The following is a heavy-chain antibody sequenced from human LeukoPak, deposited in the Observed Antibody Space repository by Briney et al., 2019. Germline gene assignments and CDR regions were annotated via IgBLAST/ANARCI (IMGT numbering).Heavy chain of an antibody. V-gene: IGHV4-4*02. D-gene: IGHD6-19*01. CDR1: GGSISSSNW. CDR2: INHSGST. CDR3: ARQGVAGTLGAFDI. Sequence: SETLSLTCAVSGGSISSSNWWSWVRQPPGKGLEWIGEINHSGSTNYNPSLKSRVTISVDTSKNQFSLKLSSVTAADTAVYYCARQGVAGTLGAFDIWGQGTMVTVSS. J-gene: IGHJ3*02.